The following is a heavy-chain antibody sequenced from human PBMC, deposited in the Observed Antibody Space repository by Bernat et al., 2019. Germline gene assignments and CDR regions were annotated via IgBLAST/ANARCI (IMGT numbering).Heavy chain of an antibody. CDR2: MSAYNGNT. V-gene: IGHV1-18*01. CDR1: GYTFTSYG. J-gene: IGHJ5*02. CDR3: ARDQPHKLLGYCSGSSCYEEQLDH. Sequence: QVLLVQSGAEVKKPGASVKVSCKASGYTFTSYGISWVRQAPGQGLEWMGWMSAYNGNTNYAQKLQGRVTMATDTSTSTAYMELRSLRSDDTAVYYCARDQPHKLLGYCSGSSCYEEQLDHWGQGTLVTVSS. D-gene: IGHD2-15*01.